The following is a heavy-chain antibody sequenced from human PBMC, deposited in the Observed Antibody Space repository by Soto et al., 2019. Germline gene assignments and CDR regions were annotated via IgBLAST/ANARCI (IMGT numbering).Heavy chain of an antibody. V-gene: IGHV4-61*01. Sequence: QVQLQESGPGLVKPSETLSLTCNVSGTSVTSYSYYWNWIRQTPGKGLEWIGYVFTSENTKYNPSRKGRASISVDASKNQFSLTLTSVTAADTAVYYCTRASITMIAYYWGPGTLVTVSS. CDR3: TRASITMIAYY. D-gene: IGHD3-22*01. CDR2: VFTSENT. CDR1: GTSVTSYSYY. J-gene: IGHJ4*02.